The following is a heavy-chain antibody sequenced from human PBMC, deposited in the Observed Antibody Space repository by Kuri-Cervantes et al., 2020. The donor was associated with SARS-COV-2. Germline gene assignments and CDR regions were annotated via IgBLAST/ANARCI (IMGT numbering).Heavy chain of an antibody. CDR3: ARGTSGRDDFWSGYYVGYYYYYGMDV. CDR2: TNHSGST. D-gene: IGHD3-3*01. CDR1: GGSFSGYY. V-gene: IGHV4-34*01. J-gene: IGHJ6*02. Sequence: ESLKISCAVYGGSFSGYYWSWIRQPPGKGLEWIGETNHSGSTNYNPSLKSRVTISVDTSKNQFSLKLSSVTAADTAVYYCARGTSGRDDFWSGYYVGYYYYYGMDVWGQGTTVTVSS.